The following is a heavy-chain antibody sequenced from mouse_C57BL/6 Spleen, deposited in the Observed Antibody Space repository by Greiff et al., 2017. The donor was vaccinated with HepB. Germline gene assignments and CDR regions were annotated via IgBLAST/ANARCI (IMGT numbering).Heavy chain of an antibody. J-gene: IGHJ3*01. V-gene: IGHV1-61*01. D-gene: IGHD1-1*01. Sequence: QVQLQQSGAELVRPGSSVKLSCKASGYTFTSYWMDWVKQRPGQGLEWIGNIYPSDSETHYNQKFKDKATLTVDKSSSTAYMQLSSLTSEDSAVYYCARFIYYGSSPWFAYWGQGTLVTVSA. CDR1: GYTFTSYW. CDR3: ARFIYYGSSPWFAY. CDR2: IYPSDSET.